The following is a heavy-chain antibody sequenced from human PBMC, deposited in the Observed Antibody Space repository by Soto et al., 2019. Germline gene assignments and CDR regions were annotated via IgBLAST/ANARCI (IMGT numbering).Heavy chain of an antibody. CDR3: ASPDSRDGSNFVY. Sequence: SVKVSCKASGGTFSSYTISWVRQAPGQGLEWMGRIIPILGIANYAQKFQGRVTITADKSTSTAYMELSSLRSEDTAVYYCASPDSRDGSNFVYWGQGTLVTVSS. V-gene: IGHV1-69*02. J-gene: IGHJ4*02. CDR1: GGTFSSYT. D-gene: IGHD3-3*01. CDR2: IIPILGIA.